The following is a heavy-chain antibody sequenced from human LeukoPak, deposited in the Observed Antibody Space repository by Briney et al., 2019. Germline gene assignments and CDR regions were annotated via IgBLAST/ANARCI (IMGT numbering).Heavy chain of an antibody. V-gene: IGHV3-23*01. CDR1: GFSFSSYA. CDR2: ISVSGGST. J-gene: IGHJ4*02. D-gene: IGHD6-19*01. Sequence: GGSLRLSCAAAGFSFSSYAMSWVRQAQGKGLEWVSAISVSGGSTYYADSVKGRFTISRDNSKNTLYLQMNSLRAEDTAVYYCAKDEWLVRWRQGTLVTVSS. CDR3: AKDEWLVR.